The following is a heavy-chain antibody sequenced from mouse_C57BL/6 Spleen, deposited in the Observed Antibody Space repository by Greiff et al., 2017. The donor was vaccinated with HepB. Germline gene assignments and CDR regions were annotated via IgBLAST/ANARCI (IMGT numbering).Heavy chain of an antibody. V-gene: IGHV1-80*01. Sequence: QVKLQQPGAELVKPGASVKISCKASGYAFSSYWMNWVKQRPGKGLEWIGQIYPGDGDTNYNGKFKGQATLTADKPSSTAYMQLSSLTSEDSAVYFCARATGLKGGLYAMDYWGQGTSVTVSS. CDR1: GYAFSSYW. CDR3: ARATGLKGGLYAMDY. J-gene: IGHJ4*01. D-gene: IGHD1-1*01. CDR2: IYPGDGDT.